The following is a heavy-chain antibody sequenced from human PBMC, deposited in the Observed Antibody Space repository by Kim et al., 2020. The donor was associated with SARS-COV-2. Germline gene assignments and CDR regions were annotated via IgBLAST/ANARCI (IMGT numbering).Heavy chain of an antibody. CDR3: SRDVMRRDDY. J-gene: IGHJ4*02. D-gene: IGHD2-21*01. V-gene: IGHV3-23*01. Sequence: EYADSVKGRFTVSRDNSKNTLHLEMSSLRAEDTAIYYCSRDVMRRDDYWGQGTLVTVSS.